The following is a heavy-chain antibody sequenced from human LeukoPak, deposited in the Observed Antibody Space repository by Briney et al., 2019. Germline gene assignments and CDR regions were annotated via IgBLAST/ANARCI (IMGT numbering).Heavy chain of an antibody. CDR3: ARCPGARITFGGVSDAFDI. D-gene: IGHD3-16*01. V-gene: IGHV4-30-2*01. J-gene: IGHJ3*02. CDR2: IYHSGST. Sequence: SETLSLTCTVSGGSISSGGYYWSWIRQPPGKGLEWIGYIYHSGSTYYNPSLKSRVTISVDRSKNQFSLKLSSVTAADTAVYYCARCPGARITFGGVSDAFDIWGQGTMVTVSS. CDR1: GGSISSGGYY.